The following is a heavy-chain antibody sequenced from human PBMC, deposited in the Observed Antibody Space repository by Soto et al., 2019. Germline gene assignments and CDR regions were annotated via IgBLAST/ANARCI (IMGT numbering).Heavy chain of an antibody. V-gene: IGHV3-30*03. D-gene: IGHD6-19*01. J-gene: IGHJ4*02. CDR1: GFTFSDYG. Sequence: QVQLVESGGGVVQPGRSLRLSCAASGFTFSDYGMHWVRQAPGKGLEWVAVISYDGSNKHYADSVKGRLTISRDNSKNPLFVQMNSLRAEDTAVYSCARDRGWSSSINYFDYWGQGTLVTVSS. CDR3: ARDRGWSSSINYFDY. CDR2: ISYDGSNK.